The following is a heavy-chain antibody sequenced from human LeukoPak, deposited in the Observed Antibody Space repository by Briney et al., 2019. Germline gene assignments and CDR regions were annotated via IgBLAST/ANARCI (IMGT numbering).Heavy chain of an antibody. D-gene: IGHD3-22*01. CDR1: GFTFRNYG. V-gene: IGHV3-33*01. CDR3: ARDKVEYYDSSGYYYNSAFDI. J-gene: IGHJ3*02. Sequence: AGGSLRLSCAASGFTFRNYGMHWVRQAPGKGLEWVAVIWYDGSNKYYPDSVKGRFTISRDNSKNTLYLQMNSLRAEDTAVYYCARDKVEYYDSSGYYYNSAFDIWGQGTMVTVSS. CDR2: IWYDGSNK.